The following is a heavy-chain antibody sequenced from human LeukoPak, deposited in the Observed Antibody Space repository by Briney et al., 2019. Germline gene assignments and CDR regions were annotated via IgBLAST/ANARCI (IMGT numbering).Heavy chain of an antibody. CDR3: ARAGRAVTSHFDS. V-gene: IGHV1-18*04. D-gene: IGHD4-17*01. Sequence: ASVKVSCKASGYTFTDFGITWVRQAPEQGLEWVGWISAYNGDTDSAQKVQGRVTLTTDPSTSTAYMELKSLRSDDTAVYFCARAGRAVTSHFDSWGQGTLVTVSS. CDR1: GYTFTDFG. CDR2: ISAYNGDT. J-gene: IGHJ4*02.